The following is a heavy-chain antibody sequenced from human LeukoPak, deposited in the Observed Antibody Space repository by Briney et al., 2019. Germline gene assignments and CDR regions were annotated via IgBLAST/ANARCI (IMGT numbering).Heavy chain of an antibody. J-gene: IGHJ4*02. D-gene: IGHD3-10*01. CDR1: GFTFSSYE. V-gene: IGHV3-48*03. CDR2: SSSGSTI. CDR3: ARVLGYYGSGSYYRPDGVDY. Sequence: GGSLRLSCAASGFTFSSYEMNWVRQAPGKGLEFSSSGSTIYYADSVKGRFTISRDNAKNSLYLQMDSLRAEDTAVYYFARVLGYYGSGSYYRPDGVDYWGQGTLVTVSS.